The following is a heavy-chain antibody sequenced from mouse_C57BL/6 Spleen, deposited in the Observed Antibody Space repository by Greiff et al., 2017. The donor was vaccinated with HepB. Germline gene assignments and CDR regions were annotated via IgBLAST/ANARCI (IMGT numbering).Heavy chain of an antibody. J-gene: IGHJ3*01. D-gene: IGHD1-1*01. V-gene: IGHV1-64*01. CDR1: GYTFTSYW. CDR2: IHPNSGST. CDR3: AREELIGSAWFAY. Sequence: QVHVKQSGAELVKPGASVKLSCKASGYTFTSYWMHWVKQGPGQGLEWIGMIHPNSGSTNYNEKFKSKATLTVDKSSSTAYMQLSSLTSEDSAVYYCAREELIGSAWFAYWGQGTLVTVSA.